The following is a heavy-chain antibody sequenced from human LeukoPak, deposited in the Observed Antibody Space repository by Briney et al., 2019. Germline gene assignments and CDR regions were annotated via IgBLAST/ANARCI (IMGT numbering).Heavy chain of an antibody. Sequence: GGSLRLSCAASGFTFSDYAMSWVRQAPGGGLEWVSAISGSGDKTFHADSVKGRFTTSRDNSKNTLYLQMDSLRAEDTAVYYCAKSTCSDGTCSLYYFDYWGQGTLVTVSS. J-gene: IGHJ4*02. CDR1: GFTFSDYA. V-gene: IGHV3-23*01. CDR3: AKSTCSDGTCSLYYFDY. D-gene: IGHD2-15*01. CDR2: ISGSGDKT.